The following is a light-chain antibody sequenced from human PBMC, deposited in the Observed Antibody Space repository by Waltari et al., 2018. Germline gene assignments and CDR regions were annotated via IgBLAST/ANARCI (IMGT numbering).Light chain of an antibody. J-gene: IGLJ2*01. CDR3: QSTDSDDSSVI. CDR2: KDT. V-gene: IGLV3-25*03. Sequence: SYELTQPPSVSVSPGQTARVTCSGDGLPTQYVYWYQQKSGQAPLLVISKDTERPSGIHERFSGSSSGTLATLTISEVQAEDESVFYCQSTDSDDSSVIFGGGTRLTVL. CDR1: GLPTQY.